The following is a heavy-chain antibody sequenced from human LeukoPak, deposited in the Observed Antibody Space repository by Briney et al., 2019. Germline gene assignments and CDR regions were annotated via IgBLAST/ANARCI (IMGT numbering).Heavy chain of an antibody. D-gene: IGHD2-8*02. J-gene: IGHJ5*02. Sequence: GGSLRLSCAASGFTFSRYWMSWVRQAPGKGLEWVAHIKQDGSEKYYVDSVRGRFIISRDNANNSLYLQMNSLRGEDTAIYYXARYXLITGSRWLDPXGQGTLVTVSS. CDR1: GFTFSRYW. CDR2: IKQDGSEK. CDR3: ARYXLITGSRWLDP. V-gene: IGHV3-7*01.